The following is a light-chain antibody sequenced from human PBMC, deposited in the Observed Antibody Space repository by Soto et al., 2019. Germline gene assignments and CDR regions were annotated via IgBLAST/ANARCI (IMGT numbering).Light chain of an antibody. V-gene: IGKV3D-15*01. CDR2: GAS. J-gene: IGKJ1*01. CDR1: QSVSSIY. Sequence: EIVLTQSPGTLSLSQGERATLSCRASQSVSSIYLGWYQQKPGQAPRLLMYGASSRATGIPARFSGSGSGTEFTLTISSLQSEDFAVYYCQQYNNWPRTFGQGTKVDI. CDR3: QQYNNWPRT.